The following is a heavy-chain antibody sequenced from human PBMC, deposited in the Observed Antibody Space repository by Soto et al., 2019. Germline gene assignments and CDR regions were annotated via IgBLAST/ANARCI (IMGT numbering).Heavy chain of an antibody. CDR3: AKVRYSSGWMYYFDY. CDR2: ISWNSGSI. CDR1: GFTFDDYA. V-gene: IGHV3-9*01. Sequence: ALRLSGAASGFTFDDYAMHRVRQAPGKGLEWVSGISWNSGSIGYADSVKGRFTISRDNAKNSLYLQMNSLRAEDTALYYCAKVRYSSGWMYYFDYWGQGTLVTVSS. J-gene: IGHJ4*02. D-gene: IGHD6-19*01.